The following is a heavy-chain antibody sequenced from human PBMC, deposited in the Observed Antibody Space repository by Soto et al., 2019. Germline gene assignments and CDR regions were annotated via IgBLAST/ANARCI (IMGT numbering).Heavy chain of an antibody. CDR3: ARGRLGYYYYGMDV. V-gene: IGHV1-8*01. Sequence: GXSVKGSYKASGYTFTSYDISWVRQATGQGLEWMGWMNPNSGNTGYAQKFQGRVTMTRNTSISTAYMELSSLRSEDTAVYYCARGRLGYYYYGMDVWGQGTTVTVSS. CDR2: MNPNSGNT. CDR1: GYTFTSYD. J-gene: IGHJ6*02.